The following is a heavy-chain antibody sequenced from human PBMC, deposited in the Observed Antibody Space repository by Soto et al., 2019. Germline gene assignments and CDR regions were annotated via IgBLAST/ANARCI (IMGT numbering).Heavy chain of an antibody. D-gene: IGHD1-26*01. CDR1: GFSIGGYA. J-gene: IGHJ4*02. V-gene: IGHV3-23*01. CDR2: TSGNAGST. CDR3: AKGPRFVVGATLDY. Sequence: AGSLTLSCAASGFSIGGYAVCWVCQAPGQGLEWVASTSGNAGSTTYADSVKGRFTISRDNSKNTLFLQMNSLRGEDTAIYYCAKGPRFVVGATLDYWGQGTLVTVSS.